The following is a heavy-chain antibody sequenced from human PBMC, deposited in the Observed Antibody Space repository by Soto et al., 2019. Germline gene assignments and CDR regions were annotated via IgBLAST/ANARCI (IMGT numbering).Heavy chain of an antibody. CDR1: GFTFSDYY. CDR3: ARGGDILTGYYTLDY. Sequence: QVQLVESGGGLVKPGGSLRLSCAASGFTFSDYYMNWIRQAPGKGLEWVSYISSGSRYTTYADSVMGRFTISRDNAKNSLYLQMNSLRAEDTAVYYCARGGDILTGYYTLDYWGQGTLVTVSS. V-gene: IGHV3-11*05. D-gene: IGHD3-9*01. CDR2: ISSGSRYT. J-gene: IGHJ4*02.